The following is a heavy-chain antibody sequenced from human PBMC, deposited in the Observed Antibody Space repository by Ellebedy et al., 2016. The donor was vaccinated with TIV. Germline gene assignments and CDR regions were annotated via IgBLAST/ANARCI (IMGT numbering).Heavy chain of an antibody. Sequence: GESLKISCGASGFSFRSYWMTWVRQAPGKGLEWVANINQGGSVKYYVDSLRGRFTISRDNAKNSLFLQMNSLRAEDTAVYYCATDGSYGDYRSPAHAFVFWGQGTMVSVAS. V-gene: IGHV3-7*01. J-gene: IGHJ3*01. CDR2: INQGGSVK. D-gene: IGHD3-10*01. CDR3: ATDGSYGDYRSPAHAFVF. CDR1: GFSFRSYW.